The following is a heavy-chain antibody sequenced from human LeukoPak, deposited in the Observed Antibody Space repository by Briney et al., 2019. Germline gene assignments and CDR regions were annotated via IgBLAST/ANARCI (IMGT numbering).Heavy chain of an antibody. V-gene: IGHV4-34*01. Sequence: SETLSLTCAVYGGSFSGYYWSWIRQPPGKGLEWIGEINHSGSTNYNPSLKSRVTISVDTSKNQFSLKLSSVTAAGTAVYYCARGRSTTVVTSSYWYFDLWGRGTLVTVSS. J-gene: IGHJ2*01. D-gene: IGHD4-23*01. CDR2: INHSGST. CDR1: GGSFSGYY. CDR3: ARGRSTTVVTSSYWYFDL.